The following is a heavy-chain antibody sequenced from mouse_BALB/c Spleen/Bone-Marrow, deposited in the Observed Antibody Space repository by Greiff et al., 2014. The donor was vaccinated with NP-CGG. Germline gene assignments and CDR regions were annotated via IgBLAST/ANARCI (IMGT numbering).Heavy chain of an antibody. CDR2: INPYNDGT. CDR3: ARRQFITTAAWFAY. Sequence: VQLQQSGPELVKPGASVKMSCKASGYTFTSYVMHWVKQKPGQGLEWIGYINPYNDGTKYNEKFKGKATLTSDKSSSTAYMELSSLTLEDSAVYYCARRQFITTAAWFAYWGQGTLVTVSA. D-gene: IGHD1-2*01. J-gene: IGHJ3*01. CDR1: GYTFTSYV. V-gene: IGHV1-14*01.